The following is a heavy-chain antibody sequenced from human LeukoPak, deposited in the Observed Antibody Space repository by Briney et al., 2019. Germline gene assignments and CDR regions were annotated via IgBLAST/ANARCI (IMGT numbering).Heavy chain of an antibody. J-gene: IGHJ4*02. CDR2: IGGSDSIV. Sequence: GGSLRLSCAASVFTLKHYYMSCIRQAPGKGLEWVSDIGGSDSIVSYGYSVKGRFTISRDIATNSLYLQMNSLRAEDTAVYYCEREIVAGTFDRWGQGTLVAVSS. V-gene: IGHV3-11*01. CDR3: EREIVAGTFDR. CDR1: VFTLKHYY. D-gene: IGHD6-19*01.